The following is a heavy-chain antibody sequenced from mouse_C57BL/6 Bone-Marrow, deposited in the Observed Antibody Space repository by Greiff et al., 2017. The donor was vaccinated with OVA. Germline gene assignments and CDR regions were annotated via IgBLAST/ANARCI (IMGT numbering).Heavy chain of an antibody. Sequence: VQLQQSGAELVKPGASVKLSCTASGFNITDYYMHWVKQRTEQGLEWIGRLDPEDGATKYAPKFQGKATITADTSTKTANQQLSSLTSEDTAFYYTARITTVHWYCDVWGTGTTGTVSS. J-gene: IGHJ1*03. CDR2: LDPEDGAT. CDR1: GFNITDYY. CDR3: ARITTVHWYCDV. D-gene: IGHD1-1*01. V-gene: IGHV14-2*01.